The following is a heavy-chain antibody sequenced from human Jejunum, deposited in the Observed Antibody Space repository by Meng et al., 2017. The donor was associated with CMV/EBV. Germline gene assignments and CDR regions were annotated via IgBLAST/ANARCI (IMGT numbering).Heavy chain of an antibody. Sequence: AASGFPFISSDILWVRQATGKGLEWVSTIGVAGDTYYVGSVKGRFTISRETAKNSLYLQMNSLRAGDTAVYYCSRVHPYYFGMDVWGQGTTVTVSS. CDR3: SRVHPYYFGMDV. V-gene: IGHV3-13*01. CDR2: IGVAGDT. J-gene: IGHJ6*02. CDR1: GFPFISSD.